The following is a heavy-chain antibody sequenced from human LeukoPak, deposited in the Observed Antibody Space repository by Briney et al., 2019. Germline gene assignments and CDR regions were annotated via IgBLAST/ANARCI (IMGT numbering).Heavy chain of an antibody. CDR3: AKDGPNVDTAMVNTDFDY. Sequence: GGSLRLSCAASGFTFSSYAMSWVRQAPGKGLEWVSAISGSGGSTYYADSVKGRFTISRDNSKNTLYLQMNSLRAEDTAVYYCAKDGPNVDTAMVNTDFDYWGQGTLVTVSS. CDR1: GFTFSSYA. CDR2: ISGSGGST. D-gene: IGHD5-18*01. V-gene: IGHV3-23*01. J-gene: IGHJ4*02.